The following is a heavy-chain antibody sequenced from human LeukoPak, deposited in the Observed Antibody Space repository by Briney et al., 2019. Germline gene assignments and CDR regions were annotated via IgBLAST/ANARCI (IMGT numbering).Heavy chain of an antibody. CDR2: IYPGDSDT. Sequence: GESLKISCKGSGYSFTSYWIGWVRQMPGKGLEWMGIIYPGDSDTRYSPSFQGQVTISADKSISTAYLQWSSLKASDTAKYYCARLAVRGVSSFAAKINWLDPWGQGTLVTVSS. V-gene: IGHV5-51*01. D-gene: IGHD3-10*01. CDR3: ARLAVRGVSSFAAKINWLDP. J-gene: IGHJ5*02. CDR1: GYSFTSYW.